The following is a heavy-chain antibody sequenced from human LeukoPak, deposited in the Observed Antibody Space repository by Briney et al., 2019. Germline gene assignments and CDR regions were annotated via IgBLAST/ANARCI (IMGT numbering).Heavy chain of an antibody. CDR1: GYTFTIYD. CDR2: MNPNSGNT. J-gene: IGHJ6*02. D-gene: IGHD6-13*01. CDR3: AREYSSSWYRYYYYGMDV. Sequence: GASVTVSCTASGYTFTIYDINWVRQATGQGLEWMGWMNPNSGNTGYAQKFQGRVTMTRNTSISTAYMELSSLRSEDTAVYYCAREYSSSWYRYYYYGMDVWGQGTTVTVSS. V-gene: IGHV1-8*01.